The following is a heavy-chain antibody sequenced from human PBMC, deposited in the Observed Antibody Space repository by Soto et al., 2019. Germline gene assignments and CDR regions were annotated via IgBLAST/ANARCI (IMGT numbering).Heavy chain of an antibody. D-gene: IGHD3-3*01. V-gene: IGHV2-5*02. Sequence: QITLKESGPTLVKPTQTLTLTCTFSVFSLSTSGVGVGWIRQPPGKALEWLALIYWDDDKRYRPSLKSRLTITKDTSKNQVILTMTNMDPVDTATYYGAHRRDVDYAFWSGYYSPYFDYWGQGTLVTVSS. J-gene: IGHJ4*02. CDR1: VFSLSTSGVG. CDR3: AHRRDVDYAFWSGYYSPYFDY. CDR2: IYWDDDK.